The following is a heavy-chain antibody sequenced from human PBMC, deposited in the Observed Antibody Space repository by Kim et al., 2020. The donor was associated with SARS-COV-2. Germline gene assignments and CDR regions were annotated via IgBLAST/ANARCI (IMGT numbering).Heavy chain of an antibody. J-gene: IGHJ2*01. CDR3: AHTPKPDYYDSSGQLPGDWYFDL. D-gene: IGHD3-22*01. CDR1: GFSLSTSGVG. Sequence: SGPTLVNPTQTLTLTCTFSGFSLSTSGVGVGWIRQPPGKALEWLALIYWDDDKRYSPSLKSRLTITKDTSKNQVVLTMTNMDPVDTATYYCAHTPKPDYYDSSGQLPGDWYFDLWGRGTLVTVSS. CDR2: IYWDDDK. V-gene: IGHV2-5*02.